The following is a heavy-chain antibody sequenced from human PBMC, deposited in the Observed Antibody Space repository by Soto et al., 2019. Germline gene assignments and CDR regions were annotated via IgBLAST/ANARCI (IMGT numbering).Heavy chain of an antibody. J-gene: IGHJ6*02. CDR1: GFTFSNAW. Sequence: GGSLRLSCAASGFTFSNAWMNWVRQAPGKGLEWVGRIKSKTDGGTTDYAAPVKGRFTISRDDSKNTLYLQMNRLKTEDTAVYYCTTEGDILLVPAAIGYYYYGMDVCGQGTTVNVSS. V-gene: IGHV3-15*07. CDR3: TTEGDILLVPAAIGYYYYGMDV. CDR2: IKSKTDGGTT. D-gene: IGHD2-2*02.